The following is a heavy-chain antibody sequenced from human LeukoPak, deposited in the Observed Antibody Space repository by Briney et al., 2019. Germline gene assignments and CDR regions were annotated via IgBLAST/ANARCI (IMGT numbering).Heavy chain of an antibody. J-gene: IGHJ3*02. CDR1: GFTFSSYE. CDR3: AREGGSGDAFDI. CDR2: ISSSGSTI. V-gene: IGHV3-48*03. Sequence: GGSLRLSCAASGFTFSSYEMNWVRQAPGKGLEWVSYISSSGSTIYYAESVKGRFNISRDNAQNSLYLQMNSLRAEDTAVYYCAREGGSGDAFDIWGQGTMVTVSS. D-gene: IGHD6-19*01.